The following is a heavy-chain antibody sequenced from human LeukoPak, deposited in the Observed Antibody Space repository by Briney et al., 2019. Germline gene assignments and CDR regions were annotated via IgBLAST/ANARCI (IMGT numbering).Heavy chain of an antibody. D-gene: IGHD2-2*02. CDR1: GFTFSGSA. CDR3: TRLRCSSTSCYRFDY. Sequence: GGSLRLSCAASGFTFSGSAMHWVRQASGKGLEWVGRIRSKANSYATAYAASVKGRFTISRDDSKNTAYLQMNSLKTEDTAVYYCTRLRCSSTSCYRFDYWGQGTLVTVSS. V-gene: IGHV3-73*01. CDR2: IRSKANSYAT. J-gene: IGHJ4*02.